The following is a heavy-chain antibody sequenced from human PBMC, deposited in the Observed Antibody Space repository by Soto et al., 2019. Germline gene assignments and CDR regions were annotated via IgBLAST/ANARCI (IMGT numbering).Heavy chain of an antibody. CDR3: ARAISGYVT. J-gene: IGHJ5*02. D-gene: IGHD5-12*01. CDR1: GITFSTYA. V-gene: IGHV1-3*01. Sequence: ASVKVSCKASGITFSTYAIHWVRQAPGQRLEWMGWINAGNGNTRYSQKFQGRVTLTRDTSASTAYMDLSSLRSEDTAIYYCARAISGYVTWGQGTLVTISS. CDR2: INAGNGNT.